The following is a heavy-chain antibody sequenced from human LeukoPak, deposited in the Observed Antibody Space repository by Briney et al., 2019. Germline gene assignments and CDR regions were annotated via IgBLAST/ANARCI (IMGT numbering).Heavy chain of an antibody. V-gene: IGHV1-69*05. Sequence: ASVKVSCQASGGTFSSYAISWVRQAPGQGGEWMGGIIPFFGTANYAQKFQGRVTITTDESTSTAYMELSSLRSEDTAVYYCAREVSLGITGTTSSVTVGWFDPWGQGTLVTVSS. CDR2: IIPFFGTA. CDR3: AREVSLGITGTTSSVTVGWFDP. CDR1: GGTFSSYA. J-gene: IGHJ5*02. D-gene: IGHD1-7*01.